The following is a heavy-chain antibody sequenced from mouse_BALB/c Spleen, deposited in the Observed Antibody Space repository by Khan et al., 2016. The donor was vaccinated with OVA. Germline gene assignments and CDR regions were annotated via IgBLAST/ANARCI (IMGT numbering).Heavy chain of an antibody. J-gene: IGHJ3*01. CDR3: ARLAYYYNSEGFAY. D-gene: IGHD1-1*01. CDR2: ISSSGSYT. V-gene: IGHV5-6*01. CDR1: GLTFSTYG. Sequence: EVQGVESGGDLVKPGGSLKLSCAASGLTFSTYGMSWVRQSPDKRLEWVATISSSGSYTYYPDNVKGRFTISRDNARNTLYLQMRSLKSEDTAMYYCARLAYYYNSEGFAYWGQGTLVTVSA.